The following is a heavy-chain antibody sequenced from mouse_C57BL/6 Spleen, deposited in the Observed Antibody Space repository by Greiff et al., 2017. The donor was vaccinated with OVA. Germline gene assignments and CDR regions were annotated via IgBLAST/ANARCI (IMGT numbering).Heavy chain of an antibody. CDR2: INPSNGGT. CDR1: GYTFTSYW. V-gene: IGHV1-53*01. D-gene: IGHD1-1*01. J-gene: IGHJ1*03. Sequence: QVQLQQSGTELVKPGASVKLSCKASGYTFTSYWMHWVKQRPGQGLEWIGNINPSNGGTNYNEKFKSKATLTVDKSSSTAYMQLSSLTSEDSAVYYCARSLLLRSVLDFDVWGTGTTVTVSS. CDR3: ARSLLLRSVLDFDV.